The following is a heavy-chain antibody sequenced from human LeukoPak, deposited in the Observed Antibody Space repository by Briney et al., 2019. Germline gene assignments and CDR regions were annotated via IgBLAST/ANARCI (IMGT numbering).Heavy chain of an antibody. J-gene: IGHJ4*02. CDR2: INHSGST. CDR3: ARAPGYSYGSDY. Sequence: PSETLSLTCAVYGGSFSGYYWSWIRQPPGKGPEWIGEINHSGSTNYNPSLKSRVTISVDTSKNQFSLKLSSVTAADTAVYYCARAPGYSYGSDYWGQGTLVTVSS. D-gene: IGHD5-18*01. V-gene: IGHV4-34*01. CDR1: GGSFSGYY.